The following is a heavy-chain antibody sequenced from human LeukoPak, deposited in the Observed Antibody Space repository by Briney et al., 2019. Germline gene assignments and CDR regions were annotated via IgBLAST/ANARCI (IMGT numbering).Heavy chain of an antibody. D-gene: IGHD4-17*01. CDR2: IYTSGST. CDR1: GGSISSGSYY. CDR3: AALYGDTSDY. Sequence: PSETLSLTCTVSGGSISSGSYYWSWIRQPAGKGLEWIGRIYTSGSTNYNPSLKSRVTISVDTSKNQFSLKLSSVTAADTAVYYCAALYGDTSDYWGQGTLVTVSS. J-gene: IGHJ4*02. V-gene: IGHV4-61*02.